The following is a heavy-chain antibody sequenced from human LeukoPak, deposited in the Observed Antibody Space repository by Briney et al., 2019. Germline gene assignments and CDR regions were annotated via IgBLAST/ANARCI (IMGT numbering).Heavy chain of an antibody. CDR3: ASGRTDIVVVPATLRNYYFDY. CDR1: GGTFSSYD. D-gene: IGHD2-2*01. V-gene: IGHV1-69*06. J-gene: IGHJ4*02. CDR2: IMPISGTA. Sequence: ASVKVSCKASGGTFSSYDISWVRQAPGQGLEWMGGIMPISGTANYAQKFQGRVTITADKPTNTAYMELSSLRSEDTAVYYCASGRTDIVVVPATLRNYYFDYWGQGTLVTVSS.